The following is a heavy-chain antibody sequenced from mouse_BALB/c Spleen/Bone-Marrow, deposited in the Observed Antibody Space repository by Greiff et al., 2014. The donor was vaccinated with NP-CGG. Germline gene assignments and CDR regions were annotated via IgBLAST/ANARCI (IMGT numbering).Heavy chain of an antibody. V-gene: IGHV5-6*02. D-gene: IGHD2-4*01. J-gene: IGHJ2*01. CDR1: GFTFSNYG. CDR2: ISSGGSYT. CDR3: ARQRDYDYVDY. Sequence: EVKLVESGGDLVKPGGSLKLSCAASGFTFSNYGMSWVRQTPDKRLEWVATISSGGSYTYYPDSVKGRFTISRDNAKNTLYLQMSSLKSEDTAMYYCARQRDYDYVDYWGQGTTLTVSS.